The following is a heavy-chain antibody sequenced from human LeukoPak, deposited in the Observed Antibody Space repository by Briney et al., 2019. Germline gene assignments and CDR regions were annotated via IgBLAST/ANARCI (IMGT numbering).Heavy chain of an antibody. CDR1: GYTFTSYA. V-gene: IGHV1-3*01. D-gene: IGHD2-2*01. CDR2: INAGNGNT. J-gene: IGHJ6*02. Sequence: ASVKVSCKASGYTFTSYAMHWVRQAPGQRLEWMGWINAGNGNTKYSQKFQGRVTITRDTSASTAYMELSSLRSEDTAVYYCAWELPHYCSSTSCLNYYYGMDVWGQGTTVTVSS. CDR3: AWELPHYCSSTSCLNYYYGMDV.